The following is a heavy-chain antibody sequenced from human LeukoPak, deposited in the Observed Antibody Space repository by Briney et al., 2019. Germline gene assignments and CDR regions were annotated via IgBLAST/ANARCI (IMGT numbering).Heavy chain of an antibody. D-gene: IGHD2-21*01. J-gene: IGHJ2*01. CDR2: ISSSGSPI. V-gene: IGHV3-48*03. CDR3: ARDSTRAYCSGDYCKDPNWFLDL. CDR1: DFTFSSYD. Sequence: PGGSLRLSCAASDFTFSSYDMRWVRQAPGKGLEFGSYISSSGSPIYYADSVKGRFTISRDNAKNSLYLQMDSLRAEDTAVYYCARDSTRAYCSGDYCKDPNWFLDLWGRGTLVTVSS.